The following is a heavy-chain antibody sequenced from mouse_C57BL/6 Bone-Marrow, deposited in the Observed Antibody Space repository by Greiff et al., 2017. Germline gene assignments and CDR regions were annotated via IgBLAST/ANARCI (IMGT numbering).Heavy chain of an antibody. V-gene: IGHV3-6*01. CDR2: ISYDGSN. D-gene: IGHD1-1*01. J-gene: IGHJ1*03. CDR1: GYSITSGYY. CDR3: ARGRGGRYFPYWYFDV. Sequence: EVQLQESGPGLVKPSQSLSLTCSVTGYSITSGYYWNWIRQFPGNKLEWMGYISYDGSNNYNPSLKNRISITRDTSKNQFFLKLNSVTTEDTATYYCARGRGGRYFPYWYFDVWGTGTTVTVSS.